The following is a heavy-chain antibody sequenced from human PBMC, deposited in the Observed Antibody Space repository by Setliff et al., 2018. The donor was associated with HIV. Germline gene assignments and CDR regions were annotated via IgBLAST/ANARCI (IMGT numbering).Heavy chain of an antibody. CDR3: ARSGSYVGPIQH. CDR2: IYSSGST. Sequence: SETLSLTCTVSGGSLSSYYRSWIRQPAGKGLEWIGRIYSSGSTNYNPSLKSRLTMSVDTSKNQFSLKLTSVTAADTAVYYCARSGSYVGPIQHWGQGTLVTVSS. V-gene: IGHV4-4*07. CDR1: GGSLSSYY. D-gene: IGHD3-10*02. J-gene: IGHJ1*01.